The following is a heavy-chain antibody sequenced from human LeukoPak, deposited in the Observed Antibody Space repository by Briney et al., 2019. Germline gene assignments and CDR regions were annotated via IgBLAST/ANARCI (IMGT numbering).Heavy chain of an antibody. D-gene: IGHD6-13*01. CDR2: IYSGGST. CDR1: GFTVSSNY. J-gene: IGHJ3*02. V-gene: IGHV3-53*01. Sequence: PGGSLRLSCAASGFTVSSNYMSWVRQAPGKGLEWVSVIYSGGSTYYADSVKGRFTISRDNSKNTLYLQMNSLRAEDTAVYYCARGRGSSWYRDAFDIWGQGTMVTVSS. CDR3: ARGRGSSWYRDAFDI.